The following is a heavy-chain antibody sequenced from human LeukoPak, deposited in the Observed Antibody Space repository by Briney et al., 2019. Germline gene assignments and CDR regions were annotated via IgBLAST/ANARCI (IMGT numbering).Heavy chain of an antibody. CDR1: GFTFSSYW. Sequence: GGSLRLSCAASGFTFSSYWMHWVRQAPGKGLVWVSRINSDGSSTSYADSVKGRFTISRDNAKNTLYLQMNSLRAEDMAVYYCARVGRSDFWSGYYTLLDYWGQGTLVTVSS. CDR2: INSDGSST. J-gene: IGHJ4*02. D-gene: IGHD3-3*01. CDR3: ARVGRSDFWSGYYTLLDY. V-gene: IGHV3-74*01.